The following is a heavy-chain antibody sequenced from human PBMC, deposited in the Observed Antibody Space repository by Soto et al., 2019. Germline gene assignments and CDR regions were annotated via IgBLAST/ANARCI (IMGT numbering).Heavy chain of an antibody. CDR2: IGTAGDT. J-gene: IGHJ6*02. Sequence: PGGSLRLSCAASGFTFSSYDMHWVRQATGKGLEWVSAIGTAGDTYYPGSVKGRFTISRESAKNSLYLQMNSLRAGDTAVYYCARGKRSSRYYYYYGMDVWGQGTTVTVSS. D-gene: IGHD6-13*01. CDR1: GFTFSSYD. CDR3: ARGKRSSRYYYYYGMDV. V-gene: IGHV3-13*01.